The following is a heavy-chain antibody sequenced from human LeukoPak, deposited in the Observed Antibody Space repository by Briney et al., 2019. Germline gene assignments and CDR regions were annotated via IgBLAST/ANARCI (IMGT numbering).Heavy chain of an antibody. CDR2: ISSSTSYK. J-gene: IGHJ3*01. Sequence: GGSLRLSCAASGFTFSNYNMNWVRQAPGKGLEWVSSISSSTSYKNYADSVKGRFTISRDSAKNSLYLQMNSLRAEDTAVYFCARSTGWYRNAFGVWGQGTMVTVS. CDR1: GFTFSNYN. D-gene: IGHD6-19*01. V-gene: IGHV3-21*01. CDR3: ARSTGWYRNAFGV.